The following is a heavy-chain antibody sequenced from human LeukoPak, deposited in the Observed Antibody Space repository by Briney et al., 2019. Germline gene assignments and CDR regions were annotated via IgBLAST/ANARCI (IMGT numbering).Heavy chain of an antibody. J-gene: IGHJ6*03. Sequence: PGGSLRLSCAASGFTFSSYWMSWVRQAPGKGLEWVANIKQDGSEKYYVDSVKGRFTISRDNAKNSLYLQMNSLRAEDTAVYYCARDSIHVSGPYYYYYMDVWGKGTTVTVSS. CDR3: ARDSIHVSGPYYYYYMDV. CDR1: GFTFSSYW. D-gene: IGHD3-16*01. V-gene: IGHV3-7*01. CDR2: IKQDGSEK.